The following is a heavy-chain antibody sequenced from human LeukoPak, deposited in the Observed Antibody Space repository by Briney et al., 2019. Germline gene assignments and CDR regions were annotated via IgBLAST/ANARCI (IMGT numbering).Heavy chain of an antibody. J-gene: IGHJ4*02. V-gene: IGHV5-51*01. CDR3: ARHWGADPGELGY. CDR1: GYSFTSYW. CDR2: IYPGDSDT. D-gene: IGHD1-26*01. Sequence: GESLKISCKGSGYSFTSYWIGWVRQMPGKGLEWMGIIYPGDSDTRYSTSFQGQITISADKSISTGNLQWSSLKASDTAMYCCARHWGADPGELGYWGQGTLVTVSS.